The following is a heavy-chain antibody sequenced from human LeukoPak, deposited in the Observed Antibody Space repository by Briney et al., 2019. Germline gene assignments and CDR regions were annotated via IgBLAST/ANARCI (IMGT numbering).Heavy chain of an antibody. CDR2: ISSSGSTI. V-gene: IGHV3-48*03. J-gene: IGHJ6*03. CDR3: ARDAPTTVTTFYYYYYMDV. CDR1: GFTFSSYE. Sequence: GGSLRLSCAASGFTFSSYEMNWVRQAPGKRLEWVSYISSSGSTIYYADSVKGRFTISRDNAKNSLYLQMNSLRAEDTAVYYCARDAPTTVTTFYYYYYMDVWGKGTTVTVSS. D-gene: IGHD4-17*01.